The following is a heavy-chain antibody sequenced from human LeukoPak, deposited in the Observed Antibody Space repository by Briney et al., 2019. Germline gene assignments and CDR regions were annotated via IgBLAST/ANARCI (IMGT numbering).Heavy chain of an antibody. CDR1: GGTFSSYA. CDR2: IIPIFGTA. Sequence: SVKVSCKASGGTFSSYAISWVRQAPGQGLEWMGGIIPIFGTANYARKFQGRVTITADESTSTAYMELSSLRSEDTAVYYCARVPSSSWYEIDYWGQGTLVTVSS. V-gene: IGHV1-69*01. J-gene: IGHJ4*02. D-gene: IGHD6-13*01. CDR3: ARVPSSSWYEIDY.